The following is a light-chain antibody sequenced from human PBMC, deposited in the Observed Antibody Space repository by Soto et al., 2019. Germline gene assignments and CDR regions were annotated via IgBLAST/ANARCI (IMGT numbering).Light chain of an antibody. V-gene: IGKV3-11*01. CDR1: QSVGSS. J-gene: IGKJ1*01. CDR2: DAS. CDR3: RQRGSWPRT. Sequence: EIVLTHSPATLSLSPGVRATLSCRASQSVGSSLAWYQQTPGQAPRLLFYDASIRATGIPARFSGSGAGTDFTLTISSLEPEDFAVYYCRQRGSWPRTIGQETNVEFE.